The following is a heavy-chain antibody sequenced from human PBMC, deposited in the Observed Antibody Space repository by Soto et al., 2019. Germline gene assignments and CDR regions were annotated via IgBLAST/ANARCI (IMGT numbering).Heavy chain of an antibody. V-gene: IGHV1-18*01. CDR2: ISAYNGNT. CDR3: ARDPGDSSGYYYGYYYYYGMDV. Sequence: KLRASVKVSCKASGYTFTSYGISWVRQAPGQGLEWMGWISAYNGNTNYAQKLQGRVTMTTDTSTSTAYMELRSLRSDDTAVYYCARDPGDSSGYYYGYYYYYGMDVWGQGTTVTVSS. J-gene: IGHJ6*02. D-gene: IGHD3-22*01. CDR1: GYTFTSYG.